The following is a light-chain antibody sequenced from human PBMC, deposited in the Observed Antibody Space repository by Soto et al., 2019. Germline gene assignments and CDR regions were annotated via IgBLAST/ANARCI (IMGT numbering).Light chain of an antibody. CDR2: GAS. CDR3: QQYNNWPPYT. J-gene: IGKJ2*01. Sequence: EIVMTQSPATLSVSPGERATLSCSASQSVSSNLAWYQQKPGQAPRLLIYGASTMATGIPARFSGSGSGTEFTLTISSLQSEDFAVYYCQQYNNWPPYTFGQGTKLEIK. V-gene: IGKV3-15*01. CDR1: QSVSSN.